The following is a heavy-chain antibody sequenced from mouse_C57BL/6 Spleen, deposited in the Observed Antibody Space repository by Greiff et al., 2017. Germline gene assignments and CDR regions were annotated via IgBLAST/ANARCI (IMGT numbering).Heavy chain of an antibody. CDR3: ARGGTVVAHFDD. D-gene: IGHD1-1*01. J-gene: IGHJ2*01. CDR2: IDPSDSYT. Sequence: QVQLQQPGAELVRPGTSVKLSCKASGYTFTSYWMHWVKQRPGQGLEWIGVIDPSDSYTNYNQKFKGKATLTVDTSSSTAYMQLSSLTSEDSAVYYCARGGTVVAHFDDWGQGTTLTVSS. CDR1: GYTFTSYW. V-gene: IGHV1-59*01.